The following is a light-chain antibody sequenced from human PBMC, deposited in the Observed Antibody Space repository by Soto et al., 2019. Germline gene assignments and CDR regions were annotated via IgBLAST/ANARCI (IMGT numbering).Light chain of an antibody. CDR1: QSISTY. CDR3: QQSYSTPWT. V-gene: IGKV1-39*01. CDR2: AAS. J-gene: IGKJ1*01. Sequence: IQMTQSPPSLSAPVGDRVTITCRASQSISTYLNWYQQKPGKAPKLLIYAASSLQSGVPSRFSGSGSGTDFTLTISSLQPEDFATYYCQQSYSTPWTFGQGTKVDIK.